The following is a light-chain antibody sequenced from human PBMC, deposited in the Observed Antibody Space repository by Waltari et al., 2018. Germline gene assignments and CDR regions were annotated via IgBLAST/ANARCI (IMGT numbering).Light chain of an antibody. CDR1: RSDVGGYNY. V-gene: IGLV2-8*01. Sequence: QSALTQPPSASGSLGQSVIISCTGTRSDVGGYNYVSWYQQHPGRAPKLMIYEVNKRPSGVPDRFSGSKSGNTASLTVSGLLAEDEADYYCSSYAGSNDFGVFGAGTKLTVL. J-gene: IGLJ2*01. CDR3: SSYAGSNDFGV. CDR2: EVN.